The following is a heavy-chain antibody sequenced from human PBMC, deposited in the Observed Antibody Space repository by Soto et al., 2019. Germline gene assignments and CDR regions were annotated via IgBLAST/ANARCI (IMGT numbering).Heavy chain of an antibody. CDR3: ARDLPPSLVRGPPGY. D-gene: IGHD3-10*01. Sequence: ASVKVSCKASGYTFTSYYMHWVRQAPGQGLEWMGIINPSGGSTSYAQKFQGRVTMTRDTSTSTVYMELSSLRSEDTAVYYCARDLPPSLVRGPPGYWGQGTLVTVSS. J-gene: IGHJ4*02. CDR1: GYTFTSYY. CDR2: INPSGGST. V-gene: IGHV1-46*01.